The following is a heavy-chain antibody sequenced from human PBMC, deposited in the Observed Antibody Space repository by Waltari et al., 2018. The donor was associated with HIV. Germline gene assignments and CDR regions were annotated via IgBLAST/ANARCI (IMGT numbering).Heavy chain of an antibody. CDR1: GGSFSGYY. CDR3: ARSGRLAYYYYGMYV. CDR2: INHSGST. V-gene: IGHV4-34*01. Sequence: QVQLQQWGAGLLKPSETLSLTCAVYGGSFSGYYWSWIRQPPGKGLEWIGEINHSGSTNYNPSLKSRVTISVDTSKNQFSLKLSSVTAADTAVYYCARSGRLAYYYYGMYVWGQGTTVTVSS. J-gene: IGHJ6*02. D-gene: IGHD1-26*01.